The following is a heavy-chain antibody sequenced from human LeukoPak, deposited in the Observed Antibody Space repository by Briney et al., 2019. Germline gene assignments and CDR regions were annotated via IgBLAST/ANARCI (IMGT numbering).Heavy chain of an antibody. Sequence: KPSETLSLTCTVSGGSISSYYWSWIRQPPGKGLEWIGYIYYSGSTNYNPSLKSRVTISVDTSKNQFSLKLSSVTAADTAVYYCARRFRIAAAPGGMDVWGQGTTVTVSS. J-gene: IGHJ6*02. CDR3: ARRFRIAAAPGGMDV. D-gene: IGHD6-13*01. CDR1: GGSISSYY. CDR2: IYYSGST. V-gene: IGHV4-59*08.